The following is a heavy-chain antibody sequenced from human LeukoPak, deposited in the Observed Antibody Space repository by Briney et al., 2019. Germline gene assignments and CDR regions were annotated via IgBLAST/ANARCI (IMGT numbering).Heavy chain of an antibody. V-gene: IGHV4-61*02. CDR1: SGSVSSGTYY. CDR3: ARDRGLRYYDYDMDV. CDR2: IHNTGST. J-gene: IGHJ6*03. Sequence: SQSLSLTCTISSGSVSSGTYYWSWIRQPAGKGLEWIGRIHNTGSTNYNPSLKSRVTISLDKTKNQFSLKLSSVTAADTAVYYCARDRGLRYYDYDMDVWGKGTTVTISS.